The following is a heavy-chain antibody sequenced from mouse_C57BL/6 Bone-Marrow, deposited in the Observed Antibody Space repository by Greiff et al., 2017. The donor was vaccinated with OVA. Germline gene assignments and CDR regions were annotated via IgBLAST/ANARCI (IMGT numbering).Heavy chain of an antibody. D-gene: IGHD2-4*01. CDR3: ARPLYYDYRAWFAY. V-gene: IGHV5-17*01. J-gene: IGHJ3*01. CDR1: GFTFSDYG. CDR2: ISSGSSTI. Sequence: EVKLMESGGGLVKPGGSLKLSCAASGFTFSDYGMPWVRQAPEKGLEWVAYISSGSSTIYYADTVKGRFTISRDNAKNTLFLQMTSLRSEDTAMYYWARPLYYDYRAWFAYWGQGTLVTVSA.